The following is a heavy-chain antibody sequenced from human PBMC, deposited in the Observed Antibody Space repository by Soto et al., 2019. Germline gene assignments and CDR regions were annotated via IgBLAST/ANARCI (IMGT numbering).Heavy chain of an antibody. CDR2: ISGSGGST. Sequence: GGSLRLSCAASGFTFGSYAMIWVRQAPGKGLEWVSTISGSGGSTYYADSVKGRFTISRDNSKNTLYLQMNSLRADDTAVYYCAKDDSSGYYGYYFDHWGQGTLVTV. V-gene: IGHV3-23*01. J-gene: IGHJ4*02. CDR3: AKDDSSGYYGYYFDH. D-gene: IGHD3-22*01. CDR1: GFTFGSYA.